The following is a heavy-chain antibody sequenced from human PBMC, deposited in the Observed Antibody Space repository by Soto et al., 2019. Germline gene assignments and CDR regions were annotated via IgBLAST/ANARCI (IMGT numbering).Heavy chain of an antibody. CDR3: AHLLDRNGYPDY. CDR1: GFSLSTGGVG. CDR2: IYWDDDK. V-gene: IGHV2-5*02. J-gene: IGHJ4*02. Sequence: QITLKESGPTLVKPTQTLTLTCTFSGFSLSTGGVGVGWIRQPPGKALEWLALIYWDDDKRYSPSLKSRLTITKDTSKNHVVLRMTDMDPVDTATYHCAHLLDRNGYPDYWGQGTLVTVSS. D-gene: IGHD3-22*01.